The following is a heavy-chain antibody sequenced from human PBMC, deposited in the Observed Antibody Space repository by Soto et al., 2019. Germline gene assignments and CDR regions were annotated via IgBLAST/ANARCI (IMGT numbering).Heavy chain of an antibody. CDR1: GFTFSSYG. CDR2: IPNTENKK. J-gene: IGHJ3*02. CDR3: ARTAGGRVRGALDI. D-gene: IGHD6-13*01. V-gene: IGHV3-30-3*01. Sequence: QVHLEESGGGVVQPGTSLRLSCVASGFTFSSYGMHWVRQAPGKGLEWVAVIPNTENKKYYADSVMGRFTISRDNSQNTLFLQMDSLMSEDTAMYYCARTAGGRVRGALDIWGQGTMVTVS.